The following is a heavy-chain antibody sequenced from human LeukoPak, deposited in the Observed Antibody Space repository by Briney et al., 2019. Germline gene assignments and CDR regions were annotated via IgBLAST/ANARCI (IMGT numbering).Heavy chain of an antibody. CDR2: IYYSGST. Sequence: SQTLSLTCTVSGGPISSGGYYWSWIRQHPGKGLEWIGYIYYSGSTYYNPSLKSRVTISVDTSKNQFSLKLSSVTAADTAVYYCARSLHGLKDIVVVPAVNGAWFDPWGQGTLVTVSS. CDR1: GGPISSGGYY. V-gene: IGHV4-31*03. D-gene: IGHD2-2*01. J-gene: IGHJ5*02. CDR3: ARSLHGLKDIVVVPAVNGAWFDP.